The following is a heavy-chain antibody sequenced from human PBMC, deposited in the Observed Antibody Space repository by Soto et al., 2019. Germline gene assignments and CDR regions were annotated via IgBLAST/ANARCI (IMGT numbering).Heavy chain of an antibody. J-gene: IGHJ6*02. CDR3: ARRAYYYDSSGYDDYYYYGMAV. CDR1: GGTFSSYA. D-gene: IGHD3-22*01. Sequence: QVQLVQSGAEVKKPGSSVKVSCKASGGTFSSYAISWVRQAPGQGLEWMGGIIPIFGTANYAQKFQGRVTITADESTRTAYMELSSLRSADTAVYYCARRAYYYDSSGYDDYYYYGMAVWGHGTTVTVSS. CDR2: IIPIFGTA. V-gene: IGHV1-69*12.